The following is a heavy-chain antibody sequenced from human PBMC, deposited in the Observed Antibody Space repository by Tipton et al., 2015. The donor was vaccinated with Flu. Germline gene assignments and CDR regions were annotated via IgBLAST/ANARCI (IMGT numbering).Heavy chain of an antibody. D-gene: IGHD2-8*01. Sequence: LRLSCTVSGGSISSYYWSWIRQPPGKGLEWIGYIYYSGSTNYNPSLKSRVTISVDTSKNQFSLKLSSVTAADTAVYYCARSYCTNGVCSRHGMDVWGQGTTVTVSS. V-gene: IGHV4-59*08. CDR3: ARSYCTNGVCSRHGMDV. CDR2: IYYSGST. CDR1: GGSISSYY. J-gene: IGHJ6*02.